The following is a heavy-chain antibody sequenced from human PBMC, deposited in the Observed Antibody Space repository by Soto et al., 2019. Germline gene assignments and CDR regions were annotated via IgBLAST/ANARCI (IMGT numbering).Heavy chain of an antibody. CDR2: IYYSGST. D-gene: IGHD2-21*02. J-gene: IGHJ4*02. V-gene: IGHV4-31*03. Sequence: QVQLQESGPGLVKPSQTLSLTCTVSGGSISSGGYYWSWIRQHPGKGLEWIGYIYYSGSTYYNPSLKSRVTISVDTSKNQFSLKLSSVTAADTAVYHCAREAWGIAYCGGDCYLIDYWGQGTLVTVSS. CDR3: AREAWGIAYCGGDCYLIDY. CDR1: GGSISSGGYY.